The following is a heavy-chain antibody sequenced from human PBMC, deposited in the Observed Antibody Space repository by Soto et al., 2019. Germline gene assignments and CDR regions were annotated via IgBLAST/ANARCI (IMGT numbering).Heavy chain of an antibody. J-gene: IGHJ4*02. V-gene: IGHV3-48*01. CDR1: GFKFRAHG. CDR2: IDYAGGTI. Sequence: SLRLSCEASGFKFRAHGMNWVRQAPGKGLEWISYIDYAGGTIYYADSVKGRFSISRDNAKNSLFLQMNSLRAEDTAVYYCARYGSGSDYKDPLDYWGQGTLVTVSS. CDR3: ARYGSGSDYKDPLDY. D-gene: IGHD3-10*01.